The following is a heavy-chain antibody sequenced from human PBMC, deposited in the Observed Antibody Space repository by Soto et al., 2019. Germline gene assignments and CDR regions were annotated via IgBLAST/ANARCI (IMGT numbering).Heavy chain of an antibody. CDR1: GDSSSSSSYY. CDR2: MYSSGNT. D-gene: IGHD3-10*01. CDR3: ARERITMVRGVNVNWFDP. Sequence: PSETLSLTCSVSGDSSSSSSYYWGWIRQPPGEGLEWIASMYSSGNTYYTPSLKSRVTISVDTSKNQFSLKLSSVTAADTAVYYCARERITMVRGVNVNWFDPWGQGTLVTVSS. J-gene: IGHJ5*02. V-gene: IGHV4-39*07.